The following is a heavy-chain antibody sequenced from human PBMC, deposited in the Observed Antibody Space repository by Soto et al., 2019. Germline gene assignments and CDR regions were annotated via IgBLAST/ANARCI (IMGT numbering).Heavy chain of an antibody. CDR2: IDPSDSYI. V-gene: IGHV5-10-1*01. CDR3: ARWVVIPASYYYYGMDA. Sequence: PGESLKISCKGSGYSFTSYLISWVRQMPGKGLEWMGRIDPSDSYINYSPSFQGHVTISADKSISTAYLQWSSLKAPDTAMYYCARWVVIPASYYYYGMDAWGQGTTVTVSS. J-gene: IGHJ6*02. CDR1: GYSFTSYL. D-gene: IGHD2-21*01.